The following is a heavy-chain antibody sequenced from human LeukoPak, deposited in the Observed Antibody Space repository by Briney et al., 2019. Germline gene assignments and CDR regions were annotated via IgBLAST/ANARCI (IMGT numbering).Heavy chain of an antibody. Sequence: GGSLRLSCAASGFTVSNSYMAWVRQAPGKGLEWASIMYIGGNTFHANSVKGRFTISRDNSKNTLYLQMNSLRAEDTAVYYCAKLGGQEVYNYYVGVWGKGTTVAVSS. J-gene: IGHJ6*03. D-gene: IGHD3-16*01. CDR1: GFTVSNSY. V-gene: IGHV3-53*01. CDR3: AKLGGQEVYNYYVGV. CDR2: MYIGGNT.